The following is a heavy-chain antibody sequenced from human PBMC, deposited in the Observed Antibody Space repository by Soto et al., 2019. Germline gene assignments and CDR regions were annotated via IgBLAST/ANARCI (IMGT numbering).Heavy chain of an antibody. CDR3: ARADAMGRGPKIAFDI. Sequence: GASVKVSCKASGGTFSSYAISWVRQAPGRGLEWMGGIIPIFGTANYAQKFQGRVTITADESTSTAYMELSSLRSEDTAVYYCARADAMGRGPKIAFDIWGQGTMVTVSS. D-gene: IGHD3-10*01. CDR1: GGTFSSYA. J-gene: IGHJ3*02. CDR2: IIPIFGTA. V-gene: IGHV1-69*13.